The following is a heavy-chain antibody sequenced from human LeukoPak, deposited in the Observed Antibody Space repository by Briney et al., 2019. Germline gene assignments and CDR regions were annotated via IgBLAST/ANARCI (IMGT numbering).Heavy chain of an antibody. CDR3: ARVENYYDSSGYYPLVDY. D-gene: IGHD3-22*01. V-gene: IGHV1-69*13. CDR2: IIPIFGTA. J-gene: IGHJ4*02. Sequence: GASVKVSCKASGGTFISYAISWVRQAPGQGLEWMGGIIPIFGTANYAQKFQGRVTITADESTSTAYMELSSPRSEDTAVYYCARVENYYDSSGYYPLVDYWGQGTLVTVSS. CDR1: GGTFISYA.